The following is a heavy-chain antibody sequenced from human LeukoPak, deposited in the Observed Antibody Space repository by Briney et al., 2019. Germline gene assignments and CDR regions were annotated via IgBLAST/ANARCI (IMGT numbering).Heavy chain of an antibody. CDR1: GFTFSSSG. V-gene: IGHV3-23*01. J-gene: IGHJ4*02. CDR3: AKVQYSSGPGDFDY. CDR2: ISGSGGSA. D-gene: IGHD6-19*01. Sequence: GPSLRLSCAASGFTFSSSGMGWVSQAPGKGLEWVSAISGSGGSAYYAASVKGRFTISRDNSKNTLYLQMNSLRAEDTAVYYCAKVQYSSGPGDFDYWGQGTLVTVSS.